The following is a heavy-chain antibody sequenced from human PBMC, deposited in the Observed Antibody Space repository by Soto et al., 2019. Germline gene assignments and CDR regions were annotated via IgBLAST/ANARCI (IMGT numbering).Heavy chain of an antibody. J-gene: IGHJ5*02. Sequence: PGGSLRLSCAASGFTFSSYAMSWVRQAPGKGLEWVGRIKSKTDGGTTDYAAPVKGRFTISRDDSKNTLYLQMNSLKTEDTAVYYCTTDDTAMVLSYNWFDPWGQGTLVTVSS. CDR1: GFTFSSYA. V-gene: IGHV3-15*01. CDR3: TTDDTAMVLSYNWFDP. CDR2: IKSKTDGGTT. D-gene: IGHD5-18*01.